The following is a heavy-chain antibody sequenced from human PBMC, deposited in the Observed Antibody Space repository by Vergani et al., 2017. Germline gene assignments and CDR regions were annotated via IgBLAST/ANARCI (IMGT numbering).Heavy chain of an antibody. CDR2: ISFDGTNE. CDR1: GFALNRHA. D-gene: IGHD2-2*02. J-gene: IGHJ4*02. Sequence: QVQLVESGGGVVQPGTSLRLSCVVSGFALNRHAMYWVRQAPGKGLEWVVGISFDGTNEYYPDLVKGRFTISRDIAKNTLYLQVGSLRLEDTGVYHCVRDRGLCAGGRFYTEAWYYWPKGTPVTVSS. CDR3: VRDRGLCAGGRFYTEAWYY. V-gene: IGHV3-30-3*01.